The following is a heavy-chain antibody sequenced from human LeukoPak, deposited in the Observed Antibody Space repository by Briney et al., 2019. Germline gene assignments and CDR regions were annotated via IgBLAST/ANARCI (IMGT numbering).Heavy chain of an antibody. J-gene: IGHJ4*02. Sequence: GGSLRLSCAASGFTFSSYWMHWVRQAPGKGLVWVSRINSDGSITSYADSVKGRFTISRDNAKNTLYLQMNSLRAEDTAVYYCARDTSNWQWELLDPPYYFDYWGQGTLVTVSS. CDR2: INSDGSIT. CDR1: GFTFSSYW. D-gene: IGHD1-26*01. CDR3: ARDTSNWQWELLDPPYYFDY. V-gene: IGHV3-74*01.